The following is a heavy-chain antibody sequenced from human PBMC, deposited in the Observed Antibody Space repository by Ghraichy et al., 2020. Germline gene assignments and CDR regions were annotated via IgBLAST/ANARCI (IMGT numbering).Heavy chain of an antibody. CDR2: IYPGDSDT. D-gene: IGHD1/OR15-1a*01. J-gene: IGHJ4*02. CDR3: ARRANRLGRGFDY. V-gene: IGHV5-51*01. CDR1: GYSFTNYW. Sequence: GESLNISCKGSGYSFTNYWIGWVRQMPGKGLEWMGIIYPGDSDTRYSPSFQGQVTISADKSISTAYLQWSSLKASDTAMFYCARRANRLGRGFDYWGQGTLVTVSS.